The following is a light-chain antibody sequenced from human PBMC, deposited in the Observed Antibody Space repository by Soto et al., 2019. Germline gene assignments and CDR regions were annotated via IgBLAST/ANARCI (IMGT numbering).Light chain of an antibody. CDR3: QQYGSPPPSLT. CDR1: QSVSSSY. J-gene: IGKJ4*01. CDR2: GAS. V-gene: IGKV3-20*01. Sequence: EIVLTQSPGTLSLSPGERATLSCRASQSVSSSYLAWYQQKPGQAPRLLIYGASSRATGIPDRFSGSGSGTDFTLTISILEPEDFAVYYCQQYGSPPPSLTFGGGTKVEIK.